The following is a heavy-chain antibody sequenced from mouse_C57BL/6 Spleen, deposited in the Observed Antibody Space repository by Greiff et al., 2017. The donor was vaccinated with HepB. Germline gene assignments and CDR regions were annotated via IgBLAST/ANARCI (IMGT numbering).Heavy chain of an antibody. CDR3: ARGPDYYGSSPDY. CDR2: INPGSGGT. J-gene: IGHJ2*01. CDR1: GYAFTNYL. D-gene: IGHD1-1*01. V-gene: IGHV1-54*01. Sequence: VQLQQSGAELVRPGTSVKVSCKASGYAFTNYLIEWVKQRPGQGLEWIGVINPGSGGTNYNEKFKGKATLTADKSSSTAYMQLSSLTSEDSAVYFCARGPDYYGSSPDYWGQGTTLTVSS.